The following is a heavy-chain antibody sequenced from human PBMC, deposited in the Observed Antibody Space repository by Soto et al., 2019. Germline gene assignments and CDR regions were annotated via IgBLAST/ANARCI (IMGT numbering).Heavy chain of an antibody. Sequence: SETLSLTCTVSRASIYTYSWTWIRQPAGKGLQWIGHVYSSGSANYSPSLKSRVSMSVDSSKNQISLKLTSVTAADTAVYYCATIVGANDYWGQGTLVTVSS. J-gene: IGHJ4*02. CDR2: VYSSGSA. CDR1: RASIYTYS. V-gene: IGHV4-4*07. CDR3: ATIVGANDY. D-gene: IGHD1-26*01.